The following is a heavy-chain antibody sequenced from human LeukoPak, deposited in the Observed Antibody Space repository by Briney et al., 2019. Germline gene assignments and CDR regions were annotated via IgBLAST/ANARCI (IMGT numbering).Heavy chain of an antibody. CDR1: GGTFSTYYA. D-gene: IGHD4-11*01. J-gene: IGHJ4*02. CDR2: IIPIVGTA. V-gene: IGHV1-69*04. CDR3: ARWTTTYLDY. Sequence: ASVKLSCKASGGTFSTYYAISWVRQAPGQGLEWMGRIIPIVGTANYAQKFQGRVTMTADKSTGTVYMELSSMRSEDSAVYYCARWTTTYLDYWGQGTLVTVSS.